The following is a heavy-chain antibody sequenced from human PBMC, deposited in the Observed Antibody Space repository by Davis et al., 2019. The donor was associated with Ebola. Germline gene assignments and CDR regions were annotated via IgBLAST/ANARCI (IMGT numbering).Heavy chain of an antibody. CDR2: INPNSGGT. J-gene: IGHJ4*02. CDR1: GYTFTGYY. V-gene: IGHV1-2*04. D-gene: IGHD6-13*01. Sequence: ASVKVSCKASGYTFTGYYMHWVRQAPGQGLEWMGWINPNSGGTNYAQKFQGWVTMTRDTSISTAYMELSRLRSDDTAVYYCARDRGGSSSWYGVDYWGQGTLVTVSS. CDR3: ARDRGGSSSWYGVDY.